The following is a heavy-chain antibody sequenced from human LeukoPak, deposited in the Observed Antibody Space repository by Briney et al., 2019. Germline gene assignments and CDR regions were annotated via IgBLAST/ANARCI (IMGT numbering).Heavy chain of an antibody. J-gene: IGHJ4*02. D-gene: IGHD6-19*01. V-gene: IGHV1-2*02. CDR1: GHTFTGYY. CDR2: INPNSGVT. CDR3: GSGQWLVGVFY. Sequence: GASVKVSCKASGHTFTGYYMHWVRQAPGQGLEWLGWINPNSGVTNYAQKFQGRITMTRVTSITTVYMELSSLTSDDTAVYYCGSGQWLVGVFYWGQGTLVTVSS.